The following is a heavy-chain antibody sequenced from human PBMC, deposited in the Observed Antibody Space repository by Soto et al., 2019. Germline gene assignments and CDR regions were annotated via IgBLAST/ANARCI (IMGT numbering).Heavy chain of an antibody. J-gene: IGHJ5*02. Sequence: QVQLQESGPGLVKPSGTLPLTCAVSSGSVSSSSGWSWVRQSPTKGLEWIGEIYRSGSTNYNPSLKSRVTISVDKSKDQFSLNVSSVTAADTAVYYCARLLWFGENNWFDPWGQGTLVTVSS. CDR3: ARLLWFGENNWFDP. V-gene: IGHV4-4*02. D-gene: IGHD3-10*01. CDR2: IYRSGST. CDR1: SGSVSSSSG.